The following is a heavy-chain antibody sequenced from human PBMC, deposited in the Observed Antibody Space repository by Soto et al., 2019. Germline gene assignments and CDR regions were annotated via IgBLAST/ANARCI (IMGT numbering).Heavy chain of an antibody. CDR3: TIDIGGKRAY. CDR2: IDEYGSTI. J-gene: IGHJ4*02. Sequence: GGSLRLSCAASGFTFSSYWMHWVRQGPGKGLLWVSRIDEYGSTITYADSASGRCTISRDNARNTLYLEMQSLRAEDTALYYRTIDIGGKRAYWGRETLSTVS. CDR1: GFTFSSYW. D-gene: IGHD3-10*01. V-gene: IGHV3-74*01.